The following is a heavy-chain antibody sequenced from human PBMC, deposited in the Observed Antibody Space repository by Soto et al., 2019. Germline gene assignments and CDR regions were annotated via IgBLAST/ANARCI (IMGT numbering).Heavy chain of an antibody. J-gene: IGHJ1*01. Sequence: GGSLRLSCAASGFTFTNYALSWVRQAPGKGLEWVSAISNAGGSIYYADSVKGRFTIFRENSKNTLYLQMNSLRAEDTAVYFCANQARIAAETTNYFQHWGQGTLVTVSS. CDR3: ANQARIAAETTNYFQH. V-gene: IGHV3-23*01. CDR2: ISNAGGSI. D-gene: IGHD6-25*01. CDR1: GFTFTNYA.